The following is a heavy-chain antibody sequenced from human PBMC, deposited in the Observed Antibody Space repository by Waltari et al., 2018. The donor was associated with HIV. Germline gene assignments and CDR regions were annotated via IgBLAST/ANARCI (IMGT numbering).Heavy chain of an antibody. CDR2: LRSLSYGGSS. J-gene: IGHJ1*01. D-gene: IGHD2-2*01. V-gene: IGHV3-49*03. CDR1: GFNFEQYA. Sequence: EVRLEESGGGVVPPGRSLRLTCVTSGFNFEQYALSWFRQAPGKAAEWVGFLRSLSYGGSSDYGASTKGRVIISRDDAQSAVYLDVASLKTEDTGVYYCVRESLPKCAAGSCYRKWGQGT. CDR3: VRESLPKCAAGSCYRK.